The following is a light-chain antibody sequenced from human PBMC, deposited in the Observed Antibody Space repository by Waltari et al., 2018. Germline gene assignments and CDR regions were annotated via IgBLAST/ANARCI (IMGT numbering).Light chain of an antibody. CDR1: QSLGWY. CDR3: QQRSNWRT. Sequence: NVLTQSPATLSLSLADTSTLSCRSSQSLGWYLAWYQQEPGQAPSLPIHDASSGATGIPASFSGSGSRTDFTLTISSLEPEDVAVYYCQQRSNWRTFGGGTKVEIK. V-gene: IGKV3-11*01. J-gene: IGKJ4*01. CDR2: DAS.